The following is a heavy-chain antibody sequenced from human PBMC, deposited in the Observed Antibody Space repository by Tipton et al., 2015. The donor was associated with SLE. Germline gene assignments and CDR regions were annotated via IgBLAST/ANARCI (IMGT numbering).Heavy chain of an antibody. CDR3: ARGHTRPGLDAFDI. V-gene: IGHV4-59*11. CDR1: GGSISSHY. D-gene: IGHD2-2*02. J-gene: IGHJ3*02. Sequence: TLSLTCTVSGGSISSHYWSWIRQPPGKGLEWIGYIYYSGSTNYNPSLKSRVTISVDTSKNQFSLKLSSVTAADTAVYYCARGHTRPGLDAFDIWGQGTMVTVSS. CDR2: IYYSGST.